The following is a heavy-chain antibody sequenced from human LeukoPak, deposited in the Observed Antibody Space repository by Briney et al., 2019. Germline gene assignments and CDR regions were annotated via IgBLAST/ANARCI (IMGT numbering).Heavy chain of an antibody. D-gene: IGHD6-19*01. V-gene: IGHV1-3*01. Sequence: PSVKVSCKASGYTFTSYAIHWVRQAPGQRLEWMGWINAGNGNRKYSQKFQDRVTITRDTSATTAYMELNSLTSEDTAVYYCARVSDDSGWNFDYWGQGTLVAVSS. CDR1: GYTFTSYA. CDR2: INAGNGNR. CDR3: ARVSDDSGWNFDY. J-gene: IGHJ4*02.